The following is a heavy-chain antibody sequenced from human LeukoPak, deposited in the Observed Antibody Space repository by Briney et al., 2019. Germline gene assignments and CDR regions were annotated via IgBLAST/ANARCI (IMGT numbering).Heavy chain of an antibody. CDR3: ARGHRLRGYSYGYTY. CDR1: GGTFSSYA. CDR2: IIPIFGTA. V-gene: IGHV1-69*05. Sequence: SVKVSCKASGGTFSSYAISWVRQAPGQGLEWMGGIIPIFGTANYAQKFQGRVTITTDESTSTAYMELSSLRSEDTAVYYCARGHRLRGYSYGYTYWGQGTLVTVSS. J-gene: IGHJ4*02. D-gene: IGHD5-18*01.